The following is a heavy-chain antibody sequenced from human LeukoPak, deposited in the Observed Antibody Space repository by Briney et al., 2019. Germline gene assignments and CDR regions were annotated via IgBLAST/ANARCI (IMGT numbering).Heavy chain of an antibody. V-gene: IGHV3-23*01. CDR1: GFAFNNYV. CDR3: AKDSTASGSYYGMDV. Sequence: GGSLRLSCAASGFAFNNYVMTWVRQAPGKGLEWVSSISNNGYFTYYTDSVKGRFTISRDNSKNTLHLQMNSLGAEDTAVYSCAKDSTASGSYYGMDVWGQGTTVTVS. D-gene: IGHD3-3*01. J-gene: IGHJ6*02. CDR2: ISNNGYFT.